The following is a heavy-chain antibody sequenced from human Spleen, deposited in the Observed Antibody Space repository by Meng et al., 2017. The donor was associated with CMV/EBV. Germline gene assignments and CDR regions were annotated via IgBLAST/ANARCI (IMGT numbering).Heavy chain of an antibody. V-gene: IGHV3-21*01. CDR2: ISTSSTYV. CDR3: ARDPVGDTYFDY. J-gene: IGHJ4*02. Sequence: GESLKISCAASGLTFSSYSMDWVRQVPGKGLEWVSSISTSSTYVYYADSVKGRFTISRDNAKNSLYLQMNNLRAEDTAVYYCARDPVGDTYFDYWGQGTLVTVSS. D-gene: IGHD6-19*01. CDR1: GLTFSSYS.